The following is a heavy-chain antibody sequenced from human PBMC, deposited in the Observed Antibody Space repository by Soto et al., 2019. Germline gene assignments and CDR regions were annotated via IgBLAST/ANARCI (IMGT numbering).Heavy chain of an antibody. V-gene: IGHV1-3*01. Sequence: QVQLVQSGAEVKKPGASVKVSCRASGYTFTSYGMNWVRQAPGRGLGWMGWISPGNGNTKYSKKFQGRVTIERDTSASTAYMELSGLRSEDTAVYYCARGGYFDSSNYLAYWGLGTLVTVSS. J-gene: IGHJ4*02. CDR3: ARGGYFDSSNYLAY. CDR1: GYTFTSYG. D-gene: IGHD3-22*01. CDR2: ISPGNGNT.